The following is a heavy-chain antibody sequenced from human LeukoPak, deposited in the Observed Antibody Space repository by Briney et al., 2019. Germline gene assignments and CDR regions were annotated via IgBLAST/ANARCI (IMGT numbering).Heavy chain of an antibody. D-gene: IGHD3-22*01. J-gene: IGHJ3*02. V-gene: IGHV1-2*02. CDR1: GYTFTGYY. Sequence: ASVKVSCKASGYTFTGYYMHWVRQAPGQGLEWMGWINPNSGGTNYAQKFQGRVTMTRDTSISTAYMELSRLRSDDTAVYFYSIDYYDRGRAFDIWGQGTMVTVSS. CDR2: INPNSGGT. CDR3: SIDYYDRGRAFDI.